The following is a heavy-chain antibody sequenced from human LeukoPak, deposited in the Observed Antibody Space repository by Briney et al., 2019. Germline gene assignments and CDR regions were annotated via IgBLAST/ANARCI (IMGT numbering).Heavy chain of an antibody. V-gene: IGHV4-38-2*02. Sequence: SETQSLTCTVSGYSISSGYYWGWIRQPPGKGLEWSGSIYHSGSTYYNPSLKSRVTISVDTSKNQFSLKLSSVTAADTAVYYCARVNHYDSRGYFVAFDIWGQGTMVTVSS. CDR3: ARVNHYDSRGYFVAFDI. CDR2: IYHSGST. CDR1: GYSISSGYY. D-gene: IGHD3-22*01. J-gene: IGHJ3*02.